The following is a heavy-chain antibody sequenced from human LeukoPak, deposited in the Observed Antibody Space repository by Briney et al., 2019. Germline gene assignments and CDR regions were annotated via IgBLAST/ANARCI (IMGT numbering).Heavy chain of an antibody. J-gene: IGHJ4*02. CDR2: INPNSGGT. CDR1: GYTFTGYY. D-gene: IGHD2-15*01. V-gene: IGHV1-2*02. Sequence: GASVKVSCKASGYTFTGYYMHWVRQAPGQGLEWMGWINPNSGGTNYAQKFQGRVTMTRDTSISTAYMELSRLRSDDTAVYHCARSSYCSGGSCYGRLSDYWGQGALVAVSS. CDR3: ARSSYCSGGSCYGRLSDY.